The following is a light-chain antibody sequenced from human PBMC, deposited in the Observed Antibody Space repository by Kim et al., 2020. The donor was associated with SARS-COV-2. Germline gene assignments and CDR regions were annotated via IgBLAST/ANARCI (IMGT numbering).Light chain of an antibody. CDR2: DTS. CDR1: QSVSSH. CDR3: QQHSNSLT. Sequence: EIVLTQSPATLSLSPGERATLSCRASQSVSSHLAWYQQKPGQAPRLLTYDTSNRATGIPARFSGSGSGTDFTLTISNLEPEDFAVYYCQQHSNSLTFGGGTKVEIK. V-gene: IGKV3-11*01. J-gene: IGKJ4*01.